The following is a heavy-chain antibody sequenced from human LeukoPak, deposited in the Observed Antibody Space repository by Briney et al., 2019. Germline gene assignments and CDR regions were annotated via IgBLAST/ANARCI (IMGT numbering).Heavy chain of an antibody. CDR3: AKTTASSISYYWREFHY. V-gene: IGHV4-39*01. CDR1: SGSISSSPYH. D-gene: IGHD1-26*01. CDR2: IDYSGSS. Sequence: SETLSLTCIVSSGSISSSPYHWGWIRQSPGKGLEWIGSIDYSGSSHSNPSLKSRVTISVDPSKNQFSLNLSSVTAADTAVYYCAKTTASSISYYWREFHYWGQGTLVTVSS. J-gene: IGHJ4*02.